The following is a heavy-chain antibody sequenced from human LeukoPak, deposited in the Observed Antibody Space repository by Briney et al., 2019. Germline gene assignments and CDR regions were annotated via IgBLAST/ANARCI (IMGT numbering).Heavy chain of an antibody. CDR1: GFTFGSYA. J-gene: IGHJ3*01. CDR2: IYSGGST. V-gene: IGHV3-66*01. Sequence: GGSLRLSCAASGFTFGSYAMSWVRQAPGKGLEWVSVIYSGGSTFYADSVKGRFTISRDNSKNTVYLQMNSPRAEDTAVYYCAREDYYGSGSWDWGQGTMVTVSS. CDR3: AREDYYGSGSWD. D-gene: IGHD3-10*01.